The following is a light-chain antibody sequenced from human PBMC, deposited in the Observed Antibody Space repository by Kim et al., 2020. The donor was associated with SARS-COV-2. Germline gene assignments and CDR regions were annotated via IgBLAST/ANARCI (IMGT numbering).Light chain of an antibody. J-gene: IGLJ2*01. CDR3: NSRDSSGNHVI. V-gene: IGLV3-19*01. CDR1: SLRNYY. Sequence: SSELTQDPAVSVALGQTVRITCQGDSLRNYYARWYQQKPGQAPVLVIYGKNNRPSGIPDRFSGSSSGNTASLTITGAQAEDEADYYCNSRDSSGNHVIFG. CDR2: GKN.